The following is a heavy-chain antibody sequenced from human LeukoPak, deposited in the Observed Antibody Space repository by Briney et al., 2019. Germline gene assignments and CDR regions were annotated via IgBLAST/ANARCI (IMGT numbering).Heavy chain of an antibody. Sequence: ASVKVSCKASGYTFTGYYMQWVRQAPGQGLEWMGWINPNSGGTKYAQKFQGRVTMTRDTSITTVYMELSRLRSDDTAVYYCAREPGSGYYSSNFDYWAQGTLVTVSS. CDR2: INPNSGGT. V-gene: IGHV1-2*02. CDR1: GYTFTGYY. J-gene: IGHJ4*02. CDR3: AREPGSGYYSSNFDY. D-gene: IGHD3-22*01.